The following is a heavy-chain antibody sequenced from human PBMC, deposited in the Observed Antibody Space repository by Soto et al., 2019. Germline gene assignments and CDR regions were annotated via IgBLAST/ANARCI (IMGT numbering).Heavy chain of an antibody. CDR1: GFTFSSYA. CDR3: ARGTIVARQHLDY. J-gene: IGHJ4*02. CDR2: ISIRGGDE. Sequence: QVQLVESGGGVVQPGTSLRLSCAASGFTFSSYAMHWARQAPGMGLEWVTVISIRGGDEYYAESVRGRFTISRDDSKNTLYLQMDSLRVEDTAVYYCARGTIVARQHLDYWGQGTLVTVSS. D-gene: IGHD6-6*01. V-gene: IGHV3-30*03.